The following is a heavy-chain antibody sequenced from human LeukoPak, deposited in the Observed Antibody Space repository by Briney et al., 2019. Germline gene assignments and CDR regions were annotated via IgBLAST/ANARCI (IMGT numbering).Heavy chain of an antibody. J-gene: IGHJ4*02. Sequence: QSGGSLRLSCAASGFTFSSYAMHWVRQAPGKGLEGVAVISYDGSNKYYADSVKGRFTISRDNSKNTLYLQMNSLRAEDTAVYYCARVPDTAMVTPHFDYWGQGTLVTVSS. V-gene: IGHV3-30*04. CDR1: GFTFSSYA. D-gene: IGHD5-18*01. CDR2: ISYDGSNK. CDR3: ARVPDTAMVTPHFDY.